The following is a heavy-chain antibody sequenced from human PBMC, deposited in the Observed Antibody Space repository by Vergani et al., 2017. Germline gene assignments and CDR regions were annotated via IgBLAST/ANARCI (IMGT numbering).Heavy chain of an antibody. D-gene: IGHD5-12*01. CDR1: GFSFSSYS. V-gene: IGHV3-30*18. J-gene: IGHJ4*02. CDR3: AKDLSGALDY. Sequence: VQLVESGGGLVKPGGSLRLSCAASGFSFSSYSMNWVRQAPGKGLEWVAVISYDGSNKYYADSVKGRFTISRDNSKNTLYLQMNSLRAEDTAVYYCAKDLSGALDYWGQGTLVTVSS. CDR2: ISYDGSNK.